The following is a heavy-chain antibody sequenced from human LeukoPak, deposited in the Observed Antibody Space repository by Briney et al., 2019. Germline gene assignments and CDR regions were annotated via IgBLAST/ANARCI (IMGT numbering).Heavy chain of an antibody. D-gene: IGHD6-13*01. CDR3: ARDHIGAAAAGTHYYYYGMDV. J-gene: IGHJ6*02. CDR1: GFTFSSYG. Sequence: GRSLRLSCAASGFTFSSYGVHWVRQAPGKGLEWVAVIWYDGSNKYYADSVKGRFTISRDNSKNTLYLQMNSLRAEDTAVYYCARDHIGAAAAGTHYYYYGMDVWGQGTTVTVSS. V-gene: IGHV3-33*01. CDR2: IWYDGSNK.